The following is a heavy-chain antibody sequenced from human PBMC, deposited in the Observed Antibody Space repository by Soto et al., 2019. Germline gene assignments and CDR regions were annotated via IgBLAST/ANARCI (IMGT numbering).Heavy chain of an antibody. CDR3: ARGPVLGVTTPSDY. CDR2: VGGSGSST. J-gene: IGHJ4*02. CDR1: GFAISRGYY. Sequence: ETLSLTCSVSGFAISRGYYWSWVRQPPGKGLEWVSAVGGSGSSTYYADSVKGRFTISRGNSKNTLYLQMNSLRAEDTAVYYCARGPVLGVTTPSDYWGQGTLVTVSS. D-gene: IGHD4-17*01. V-gene: IGHV3-23*01.